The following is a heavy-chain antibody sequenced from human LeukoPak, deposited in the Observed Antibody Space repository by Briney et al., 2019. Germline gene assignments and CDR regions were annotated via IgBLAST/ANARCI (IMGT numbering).Heavy chain of an antibody. CDR1: GCTFISYW. V-gene: IGHV3-74*01. CDR3: AKCGIGSFDY. CDR2: IHSDGRST. Sequence: PGGSLRLSCVASGCTFISYWMHWVRQAPGKGLVWVSHIHSDGRSTSYVDSVKGRFTISSDNAKNTMYLQMNSLRAVDTAVYYCAKCGIGSFDYWGQGTLVTVSS. J-gene: IGHJ4*02.